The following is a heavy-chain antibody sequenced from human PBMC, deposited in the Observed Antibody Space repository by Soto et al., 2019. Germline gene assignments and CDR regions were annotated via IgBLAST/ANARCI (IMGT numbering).Heavy chain of an antibody. D-gene: IGHD3-9*01. V-gene: IGHV1-2*04. CDR1: GDTFTGYY. Sequence: ASVKVSCKASGDTFTGYYMHWVRQAPGQGLEWMGWINPNSGGTNYAQKFQGWVTMTRDTSISTAYMELSRLRSDDTAVYYCARGELRYFDWLLPASDYYYGMDVWGQGTTVTVSS. J-gene: IGHJ6*02. CDR2: INPNSGGT. CDR3: ARGELRYFDWLLPASDYYYGMDV.